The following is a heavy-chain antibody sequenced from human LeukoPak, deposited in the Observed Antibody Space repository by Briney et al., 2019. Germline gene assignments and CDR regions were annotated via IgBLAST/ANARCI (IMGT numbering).Heavy chain of an antibody. J-gene: IGHJ5*02. V-gene: IGHV3-23*01. Sequence: PGGSLRLSCAASGFTFSSYAMSWVRQAPGKGLEWASAISGSGGRTYYADSVKGRFTISRDNSKNTLYLQMNSLRAEDTAVYYCAKKGERTTGKLTWFDPWGQGTLVTVSS. CDR1: GFTFSSYA. D-gene: IGHD1-1*01. CDR3: AKKGERTTGKLTWFDP. CDR2: ISGSGGRT.